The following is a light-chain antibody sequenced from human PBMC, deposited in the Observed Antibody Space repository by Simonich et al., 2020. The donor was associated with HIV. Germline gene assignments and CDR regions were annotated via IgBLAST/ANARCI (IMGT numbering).Light chain of an antibody. J-gene: IGLJ2*01. CDR2: DNS. Sequence: QSVVTQPPSVSGAPGQRVTSSCTGSPSNIGAGYDVNWYQQLPGTAPKLLIYDNSNRPTGVPDRFSGSKSGNTASLTISGLQAEDEADYYCCSYAGSSTVVFGGGTKLTVL. V-gene: IGLV1-40*01. CDR1: PSNIGAGYD. CDR3: CSYAGSSTVV.